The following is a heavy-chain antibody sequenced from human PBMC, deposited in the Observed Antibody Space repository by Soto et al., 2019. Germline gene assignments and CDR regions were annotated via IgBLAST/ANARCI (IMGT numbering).Heavy chain of an antibody. V-gene: IGHV1-18*01. CDR1: GYAFTSYG. CDR2: ISAYNGNT. Sequence: ASVKVSCKASGYAFTSYGIIWVRQAPGQGLEWMGWISAYNGNTNYAQKLQGRVTMTTDTSTTTAYMELRSLSSDDTAVYYCARDTLYCTNGVCPDLDYWGQGTLVTVSS. CDR3: ARDTLYCTNGVCPDLDY. D-gene: IGHD2-8*01. J-gene: IGHJ4*02.